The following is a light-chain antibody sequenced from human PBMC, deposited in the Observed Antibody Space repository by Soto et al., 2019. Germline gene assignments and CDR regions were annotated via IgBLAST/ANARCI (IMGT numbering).Light chain of an antibody. V-gene: IGKV3-20*01. CDR1: QSVSVN. CDR3: QQYGSSPLIS. Sequence: EIVMTQSPGTLSVSPGERATLSCRASQSVSVNLACYQQKPGQAPRLLIYGVSTRATGIPDRFSGSGSGRDFTLTISGLEPEDFAVYYCQQYGSSPLISFGQGTRLEIK. CDR2: GVS. J-gene: IGKJ5*01.